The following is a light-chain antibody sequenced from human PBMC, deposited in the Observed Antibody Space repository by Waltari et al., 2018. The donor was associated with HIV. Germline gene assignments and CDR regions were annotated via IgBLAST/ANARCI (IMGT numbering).Light chain of an antibody. CDR1: QNIHNY. CDR3: QQSYSTPPYT. V-gene: IGKV1-39*01. J-gene: IGKJ2*01. CDR2: AAT. Sequence: DIQMTQSPSALSASLGKRVTITCRSSQNIHNYVNWYQQKPGKAPKVLIYAATNVQTGVPSRFSGSGSGTEFTLSVASLEREDAATYFCQQSYSTPPYTFGQGTKVQI.